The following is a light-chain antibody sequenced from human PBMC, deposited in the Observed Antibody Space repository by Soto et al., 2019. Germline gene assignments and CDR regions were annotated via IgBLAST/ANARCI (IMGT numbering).Light chain of an antibody. CDR2: DVN. CDR1: SSDIGGYDY. J-gene: IGLJ2*01. Sequence: QSALTQPASVSGSPGQSITLSCTGTSSDIGGYDYVSWYQRHPGKAPKLIIYDVNNRPSGVSNRFSGSKSGKTASLTISGRQDEDESDYYCSSYASGSSHVVFGGGTKLTVL. V-gene: IGLV2-14*01. CDR3: SSYASGSSHVV.